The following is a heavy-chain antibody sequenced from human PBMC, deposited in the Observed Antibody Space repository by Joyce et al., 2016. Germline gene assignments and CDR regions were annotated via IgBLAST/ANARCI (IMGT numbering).Heavy chain of an antibody. CDR3: AGGILTGYFDY. Sequence: QGQLVESGGGVVQPGRSLRLSCAASGFTFSNYGMDWVRQAPGKGSGWVAVISYDGSNKHYGDSVKGRFAISRDNAKNTLYLQMNSLRAEDTAVYYCAGGILTGYFDYWGQGTLVTVSS. J-gene: IGHJ4*02. D-gene: IGHD3-9*01. CDR1: GFTFSNYG. CDR2: ISYDGSNK. V-gene: IGHV3-30*03.